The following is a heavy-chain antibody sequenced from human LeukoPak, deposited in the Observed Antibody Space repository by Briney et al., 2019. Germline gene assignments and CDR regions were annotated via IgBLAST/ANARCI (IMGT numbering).Heavy chain of an antibody. J-gene: IGHJ4*02. CDR2: ISWNSGSI. Sequence: TGGSLRLSCAASGFTFDDYAMHWVRQAPGKGLEWVSGISWNSGSIGYAVSVKGRFTISRDNAKNSLYLQMNSLRAEDTALYYCAKDMWEDYGDYVGYFDYWGQGTLVTVSS. CDR1: GFTFDDYA. D-gene: IGHD4-17*01. CDR3: AKDMWEDYGDYVGYFDY. V-gene: IGHV3-9*01.